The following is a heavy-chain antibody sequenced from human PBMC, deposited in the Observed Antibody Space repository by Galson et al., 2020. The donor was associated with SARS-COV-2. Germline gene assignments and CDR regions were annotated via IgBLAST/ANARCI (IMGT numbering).Heavy chain of an antibody. J-gene: IGHJ5*02. CDR3: ARAGSSSWPDLRFDP. D-gene: IGHD6-13*01. Sequence: SQTLSLTCAISGDSVSSNSAAWNWNRQSPSRRLEWLGRTYYRSKWYNDYAVSVKSRITINPDTSKNQFSLQLNSVTPEDTAVYYCARAGSSSWPDLRFDPGGQGPLVTVSS. CDR1: GDSVSSNSAA. CDR2: TYYRSKWYN. V-gene: IGHV6-1*01.